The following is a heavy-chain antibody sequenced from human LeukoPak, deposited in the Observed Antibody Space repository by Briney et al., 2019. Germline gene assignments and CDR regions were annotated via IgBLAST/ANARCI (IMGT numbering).Heavy chain of an antibody. D-gene: IGHD6-13*01. J-gene: IGHJ5*02. V-gene: IGHV2-5*02. CDR1: GFSLSTSGVG. Sequence: SGPTLVNPTQTLTLTCTFSGFSLSTSGVGVGWIRQPPGKALEWLALIYWVDDKLYIPSVKSRLTITNDTPKHQAVPTMTNLDPVDPAPYYSAPRWGIPAAGTGQNWFDPWGQGTLVTVSS. CDR3: APRWGIPAAGTGQNWFDP. CDR2: IYWVDDK.